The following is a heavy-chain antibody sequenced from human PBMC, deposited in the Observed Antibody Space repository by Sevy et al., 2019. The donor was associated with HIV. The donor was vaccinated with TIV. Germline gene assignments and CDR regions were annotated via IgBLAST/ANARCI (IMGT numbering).Heavy chain of an antibody. J-gene: IGHJ4*02. CDR3: AGEDAWGRGYS. CDR2: IYYNGHI. D-gene: IGHD1-26*01. V-gene: IGHV4-59*11. Sequence: SETLSLTCTVSGGSITSLYWNWIRQPPGKGLEWIANIYYNGHINYNPSRKSRVTLSLDTSKNQFSLRLSYVTAADTAMYYCAGEDAWGRGYSWGQGTSVSVSS. CDR1: GGSITSLY.